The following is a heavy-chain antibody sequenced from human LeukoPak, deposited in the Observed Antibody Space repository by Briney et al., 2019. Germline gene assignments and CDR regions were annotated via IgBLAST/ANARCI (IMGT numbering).Heavy chain of an antibody. CDR3: ARGDMQGPWYYDSSGYYSHHNFDY. CDR1: GYTFTVYY. Sequence: GASVKVSCKASGYTFTVYYMHWVRQAPGQGLEWMGWINPNSGGTNYAQKFQGWVTMTRDTSISTAYMELSRLRSDDTAVYYCARGDMQGPWYYDSSGYYSHHNFDYWGQGTLVTVSS. D-gene: IGHD3-22*01. V-gene: IGHV1-2*04. CDR2: INPNSGGT. J-gene: IGHJ4*02.